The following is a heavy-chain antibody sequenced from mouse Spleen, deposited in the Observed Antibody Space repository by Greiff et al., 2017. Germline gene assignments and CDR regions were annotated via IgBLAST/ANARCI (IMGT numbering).Heavy chain of an antibody. J-gene: IGHJ2*01. CDR2: IFPGTGTT. Sequence: QVQLQQSGAELVKPGASVKLSCKTSGYTFTSYWIQWVKQRPGQGLGWIGEIFPGTGTTYYNEKFKGKATLTIDTSSSTAYMQLSSLTSEDSAVYYCSGSSYVDYFYYWGQGTTLTVSS. CDR1: GYTFTSYW. D-gene: IGHD1-1*01. V-gene: IGHV1S132*01. CDR3: SGSSYVDYFYY.